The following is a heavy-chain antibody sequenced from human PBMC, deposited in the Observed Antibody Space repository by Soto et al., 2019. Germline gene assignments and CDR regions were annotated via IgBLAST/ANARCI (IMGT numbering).Heavy chain of an antibody. CDR3: VRDSGAKLSSS. D-gene: IGHD6-13*01. CDR1: GGTFSSYR. Sequence: QVQLVQSGAEVQKPGSSVKVSCKASGGTFSSYRINWVRQAPGQGLEWGGGIVPIYRTADYAQKFQGRVTITADESARTSDMELRSLKSQDTAVYYCVRDSGAKLSSSWGQGTLVTVSS. CDR2: IVPIYRTA. V-gene: IGHV1-69*01. J-gene: IGHJ4*02.